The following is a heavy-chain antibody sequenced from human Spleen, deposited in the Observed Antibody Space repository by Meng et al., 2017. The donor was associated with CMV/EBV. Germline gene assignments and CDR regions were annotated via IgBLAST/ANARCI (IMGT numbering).Heavy chain of an antibody. Sequence: TTSGFSFSNFGITWVRQAPGQGLEWMGWISGYNGDTNYVQKFRGRITMTRDTSTTTAYMELRSLRSDDTAIYYCAKGTAASSWYGGDWGQGTLVTVSS. CDR2: ISGYNGDT. D-gene: IGHD6-13*01. CDR3: AKGTAASSWYGGD. J-gene: IGHJ4*02. V-gene: IGHV1-18*01. CDR1: GFSFSNFG.